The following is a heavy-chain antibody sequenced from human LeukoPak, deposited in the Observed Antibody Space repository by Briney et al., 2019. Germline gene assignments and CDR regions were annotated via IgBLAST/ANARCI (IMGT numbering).Heavy chain of an antibody. Sequence: SETLSLTCTVSGGSISSYYWSWIRQPPGKGLEWIGYIYYSGSTNYNPSLKSRVTISVDTSKNQFFLKLSSVTAADTAVYYCARAHALLRFLEWSKEYYFDYWGQGTLVTVSS. CDR2: IYYSGST. CDR1: GGSISSYY. CDR3: ARAHALLRFLEWSKEYYFDY. J-gene: IGHJ4*02. V-gene: IGHV4-59*01. D-gene: IGHD3-3*01.